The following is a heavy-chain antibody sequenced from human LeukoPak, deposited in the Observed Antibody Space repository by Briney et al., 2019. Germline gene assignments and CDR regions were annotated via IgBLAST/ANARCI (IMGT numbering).Heavy chain of an antibody. D-gene: IGHD3-22*01. CDR2: IYSGGST. CDR1: GFTVSSNY. J-gene: IGHJ3*02. Sequence: GGSLRLSCAASGFTVSSNYMSWVRQAPGKGLEWVSVIYSGGSTYYADSVKGRFTISRDNSKNTLYLQMNSLRAEDTAVYYCGRGTTMIVVVGRDAFDIWGQGTMVTVSS. V-gene: IGHV3-66*02. CDR3: GRGTTMIVVVGRDAFDI.